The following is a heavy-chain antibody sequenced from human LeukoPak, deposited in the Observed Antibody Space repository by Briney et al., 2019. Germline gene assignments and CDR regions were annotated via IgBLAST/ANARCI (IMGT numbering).Heavy chain of an antibody. CDR3: TIGGASGSLAH. J-gene: IGHJ4*02. CDR1: RASISDNY. CDR2: TYTSGDT. D-gene: IGHD6-13*01. V-gene: IGHV4-4*07. Sequence: SETLSLTCTVSRASISDNYWSWSRQPAGKALEWIGRTYTSGDTNYNPSLKSRASVSVDTSKNRFYLSLRYVTAADTAVYYCTIGGASGSLAHWGPGTLVTVSS.